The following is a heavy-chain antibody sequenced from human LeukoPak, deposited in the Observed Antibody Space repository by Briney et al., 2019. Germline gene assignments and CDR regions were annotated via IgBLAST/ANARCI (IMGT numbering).Heavy chain of an antibody. J-gene: IGHJ4*02. CDR3: AKDMKPIGTRLEYYFDY. CDR1: GFTFSSYG. V-gene: IGHV3-30*18. Sequence: GGSLRLSCAASGFTFSSYGMHWVRQAPGKGLEWVAVISYDGSNKYYADSVKGRFTISRDNSKNTLYLQMNSLRAEDTALYYCAKDMKPIGTRLEYYFDYWGQGTLVTVSS. CDR2: ISYDGSNK. D-gene: IGHD3-3*01.